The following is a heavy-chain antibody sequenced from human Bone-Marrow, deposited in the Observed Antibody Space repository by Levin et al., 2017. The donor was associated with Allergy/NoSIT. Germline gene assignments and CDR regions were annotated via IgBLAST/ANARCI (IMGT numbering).Heavy chain of an antibody. V-gene: IGHV3-33*01. D-gene: IGHD1-1*01. Sequence: PGGSLRLSCAASGFTFSSYGMHWVRQAPGKGLEWVTVIWSDGNNKYYADSVKGRFSIPRDNSKNTLYLQLNSLRAEDTAVYYCARGVGDNWNDVDFDYWGQGTLVTVSS. J-gene: IGHJ4*02. CDR1: GFTFSSYG. CDR3: ARGVGDNWNDVDFDY. CDR2: IWSDGNNK.